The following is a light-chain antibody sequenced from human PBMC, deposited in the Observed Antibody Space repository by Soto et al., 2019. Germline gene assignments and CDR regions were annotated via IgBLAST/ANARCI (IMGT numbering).Light chain of an antibody. J-gene: IGLJ1*01. V-gene: IGLV2-8*01. Sequence: QSALTQPPSASGSPGQSVAISCTGTSSDVGGYNDVSWYQQHPGKAPKLLIYEVTKRPSGVPDRFSGSKSGNTASLTVSGLQAEDEADYYCSSYAGSNIFYVFGTGTKVTVL. CDR3: SSYAGSNIFYV. CDR2: EVT. CDR1: SSDVGGYND.